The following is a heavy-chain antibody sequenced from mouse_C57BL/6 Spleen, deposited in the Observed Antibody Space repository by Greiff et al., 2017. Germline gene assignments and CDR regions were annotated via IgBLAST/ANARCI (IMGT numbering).Heavy chain of an antibody. V-gene: IGHV1-82*01. CDR1: GYAFSSSW. CDR2: IYPGDGDT. CDR3: ARASTVVASDFDY. J-gene: IGHJ2*01. D-gene: IGHD1-1*01. Sequence: QVQLQQSGPELVKPGASVKISCKASGYAFSSSWMNWVKQRPGKGLEWIGRIYPGDGDTNYNGKFKGKATLTADKSSSTAYMQLSSLTSEDSAVYFCARASTVVASDFDYWGKGTTLTVSS.